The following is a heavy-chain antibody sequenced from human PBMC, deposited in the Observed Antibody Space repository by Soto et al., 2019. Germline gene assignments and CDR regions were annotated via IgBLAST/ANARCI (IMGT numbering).Heavy chain of an antibody. V-gene: IGHV1-3*01. CDR1: GYTFTSYG. Sequence: QVQLVQSGTEVKKHGASVKASCKASGYTFTSYGIHWVRQAPGQRLEWMGWINAANGDTKYSPKLQGRVTITRDTPASTAYMALSSLRSEDTAVYYCVRRHVSATGIDWFDPWGQGPLVTVSS. J-gene: IGHJ5*02. CDR3: VRRHVSATGIDWFDP. CDR2: INAANGDT. D-gene: IGHD6-13*01.